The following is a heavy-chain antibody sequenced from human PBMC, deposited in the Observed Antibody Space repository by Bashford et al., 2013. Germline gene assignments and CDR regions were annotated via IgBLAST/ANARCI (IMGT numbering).Heavy chain of an antibody. CDR3: AKLSRIAAAGTPDY. D-gene: IGHD6-13*01. CDR1: GFTFSNYA. CDR2: ISGSDGST. V-gene: IGHV3-23*01. Sequence: GSLRLSCAASGFTFSNYAMTWVRQAPGKGLEWVSAISGSDGSTYYADSVKGRFTISRDNSKNTLYLQMNSLRAEDTAVYYCAKLSRIAAAGTPDYWGQGTLVTVSS. J-gene: IGHJ4*02.